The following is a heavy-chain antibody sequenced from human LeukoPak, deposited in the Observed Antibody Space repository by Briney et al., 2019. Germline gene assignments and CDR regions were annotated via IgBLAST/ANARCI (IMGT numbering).Heavy chain of an antibody. J-gene: IGHJ4*02. D-gene: IGHD6-19*01. CDR1: GFTFSTYS. CDR2: IKQDGSEK. CDR3: ARDGAVAGNPDY. V-gene: IGHV3-7*01. Sequence: GGSLRLSCAASGFTFSTYSMNWVRQAPGKGLEWVANIKQDGSEKYYVDSVKGRFTISRDNAKNSLYLQMNSLRAEDTAVYYCARDGAVAGNPDYWGQGTLVTVSS.